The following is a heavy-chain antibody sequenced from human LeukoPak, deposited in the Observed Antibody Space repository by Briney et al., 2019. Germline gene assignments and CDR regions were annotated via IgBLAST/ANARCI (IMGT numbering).Heavy chain of an antibody. CDR1: GGTFSSYA. J-gene: IGHJ4*02. D-gene: IGHD3-10*01. CDR2: IIPIFGTA. Sequence: SVKVSCKASGGTFSSYAISWVRQAPGQGLEWMGGIIPIFGTANYAQKFQGRVTITADKSTSTAYMELSSLRSGDTAVYYCARDLSGVALGYWGQGTLVTVSS. CDR3: ARDLSGVALGY. V-gene: IGHV1-69*06.